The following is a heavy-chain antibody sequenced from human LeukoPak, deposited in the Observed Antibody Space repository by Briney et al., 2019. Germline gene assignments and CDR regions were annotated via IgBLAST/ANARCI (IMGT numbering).Heavy chain of an antibody. CDR2: ISGSGGST. D-gene: IGHD6-6*01. J-gene: IGHJ4*02. CDR3: ARTSIAARPGYFDY. V-gene: IGHV3-21*01. Sequence: GGSLRLSCAASGFTFSSYSMNWVRQAPGKGLEWVSGISGSGGSTYYADSVKGRFTISRDNAKNSLYLQMNSLRAEDTAVYYCARTSIAARPGYFDYWGQGTLVTVSS. CDR1: GFTFSSYS.